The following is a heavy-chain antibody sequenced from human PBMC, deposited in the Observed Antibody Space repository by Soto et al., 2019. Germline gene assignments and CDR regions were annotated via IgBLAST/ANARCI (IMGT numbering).Heavy chain of an antibody. J-gene: IGHJ4*02. D-gene: IGHD6-19*01. Sequence: PSETLSLTCTVSGGSISSGGYYWSWIRQHPGKGLEWIGYIYYSGSTYYNPSLKSRVTISVDTSKNQFSLKLSSVTAADTAVYYCARGSGWYPPFDYWGQGTLVTVSS. CDR3: ARGSGWYPPFDY. CDR2: IYYSGST. CDR1: GGSISSGGYY. V-gene: IGHV4-31*03.